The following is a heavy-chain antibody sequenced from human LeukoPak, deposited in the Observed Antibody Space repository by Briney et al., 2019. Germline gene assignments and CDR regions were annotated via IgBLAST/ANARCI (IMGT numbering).Heavy chain of an antibody. CDR3: ARDGYYYGSGSFVDY. V-gene: IGHV1-2*02. CDR1: GYTFTGYY. CDR2: INPNSGDT. J-gene: IGHJ4*02. Sequence: VASVKVSCKASGYTFTGYYIHWVRQAPGQGLEWMGWINPNSGDTHYAQKFQGRVTMTRDTSISIAYMELTRLRSDDTAVFYCARDGYYYGSGSFVDYWGQGTLVTVSS. D-gene: IGHD3-10*01.